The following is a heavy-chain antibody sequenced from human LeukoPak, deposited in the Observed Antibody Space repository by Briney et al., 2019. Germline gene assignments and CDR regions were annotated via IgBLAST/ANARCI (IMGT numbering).Heavy chain of an antibody. D-gene: IGHD6-19*01. CDR3: ARGDSGWYLGLGFDY. CDR1: GGSISSSSYY. Sequence: SETLSLTCTVSGGSISSSSYYWGWIRQPPRKGLEWIGSIYHSGSTYYNPSLKSRVTISVDTSKNQVSLKLRSVTAADTAVYYCARGDSGWYLGLGFDYWGQGTLVTVSS. CDR2: IYHSGST. J-gene: IGHJ4*02. V-gene: IGHV4-39*07.